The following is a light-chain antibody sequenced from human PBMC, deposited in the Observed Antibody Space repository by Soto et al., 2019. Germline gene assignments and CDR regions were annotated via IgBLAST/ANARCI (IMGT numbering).Light chain of an antibody. Sequence: QSVLTQPASVSGSPGQSITISCTGTSSDVGAYNYVSWYQQHPGKAPKLMIYGVSNRPSGVSNRFSASKSGNTASLTISGLQAEDEADYYCSSYTRTNTLHYVFGTGTKVT. J-gene: IGLJ1*01. V-gene: IGLV2-14*01. CDR2: GVS. CDR1: SSDVGAYNY. CDR3: SSYTRTNTLHYV.